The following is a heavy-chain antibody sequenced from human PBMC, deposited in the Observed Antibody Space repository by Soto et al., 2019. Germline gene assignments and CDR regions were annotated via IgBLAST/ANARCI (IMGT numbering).Heavy chain of an antibody. J-gene: IGHJ4*02. V-gene: IGHV4-59*01. CDR2: IYYSGST. D-gene: IGHD3-3*01. CDR3: ARSPDTISFYFDY. CDR1: GGSISSYY. Sequence: SETLSLTCTVSGGSISSYYWSWIRQPPGKGLEWIGYIYYSGSTNYNPSLKSRVTISVDTSKNQFSLKLSSVTAADSAVYYCARSPDTISFYFDYWGQGTLVTVSS.